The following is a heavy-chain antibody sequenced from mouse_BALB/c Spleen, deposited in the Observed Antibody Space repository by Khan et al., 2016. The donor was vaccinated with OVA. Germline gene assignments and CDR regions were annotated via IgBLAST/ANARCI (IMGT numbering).Heavy chain of an antibody. D-gene: IGHD2-4*01. V-gene: IGHV1S135*01. CDR2: IDPFNGGT. CDR3: ARNGITTWFAY. J-gene: IGHJ3*01. Sequence: VQLKQSGPELMKPGASVKISCKASGYSFTSYYIHWMKQSHGKSLEWIGYIDPFNGGTNYNQKFKGKATLTVDKSSNTAYMHLSSLTSEDSAVYYGARNGITTWFAYWGQGTLVTVSA. CDR1: GYSFTSYY.